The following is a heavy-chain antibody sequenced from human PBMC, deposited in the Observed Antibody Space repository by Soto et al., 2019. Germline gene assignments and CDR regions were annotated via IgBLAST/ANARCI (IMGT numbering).Heavy chain of an antibody. J-gene: IGHJ6*02. D-gene: IGHD2-15*01. CDR1: AGSISSGGYY. CDR2: IYYSGST. Sequence: PSETLSLTCTVSAGSISSGGYYWSWIRQHPGKGLEWIGYIYYSGSTYYNPSLKSRVTISVDTSKYQFSLKLSSVTAADTAVYYCARGYCSGGSCYNEIYDYYYGMDVWGQGTTVTVS. V-gene: IGHV4-31*03. CDR3: ARGYCSGGSCYNEIYDYYYGMDV.